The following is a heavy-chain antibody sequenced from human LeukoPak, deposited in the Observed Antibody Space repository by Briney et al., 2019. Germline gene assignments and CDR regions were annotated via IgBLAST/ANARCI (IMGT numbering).Heavy chain of an antibody. CDR2: ISAYNGNT. CDR1: GYTFTSYG. Sequence: GASVKVSCKASGYTFTSYGISWVRQAPGQGLEWMGWISAYNGNTNYAQKLQGRVTMTTDTSTSTAYMELRSLRSDDTAVYYCARMSYYDSSGDNWFDPWGQGTLVTVSP. J-gene: IGHJ5*02. D-gene: IGHD3-22*01. V-gene: IGHV1-18*01. CDR3: ARMSYYDSSGDNWFDP.